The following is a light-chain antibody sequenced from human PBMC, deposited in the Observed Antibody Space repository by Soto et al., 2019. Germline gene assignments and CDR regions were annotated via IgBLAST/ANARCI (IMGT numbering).Light chain of an antibody. Sequence: QSALTQPASVSGSPGQSITISCTGTSSDVGGYNYVSWYQQHPGNAPRLMIYEVNNRPSGVPNRFSGSKSGNTASLTISGLQAEDEADYYCSSKTSIRTPFVFGTGTKVTVL. CDR2: EVN. J-gene: IGLJ1*01. CDR1: SSDVGGYNY. V-gene: IGLV2-14*01. CDR3: SSKTSIRTPFV.